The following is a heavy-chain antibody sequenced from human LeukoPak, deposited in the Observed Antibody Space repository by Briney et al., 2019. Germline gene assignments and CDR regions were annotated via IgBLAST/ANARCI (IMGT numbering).Heavy chain of an antibody. CDR3: ATVTDPRYNYFDP. CDR1: GGSISSYY. J-gene: IGHJ5*02. D-gene: IGHD2-21*02. Sequence: PSETLSLTCTVSGGSISSYYWSWIRQPAGKGLEWIGRIYTSGSTNYNPSPKSRVTMSVDTSKNQFSLKLSSVTAADTAVYYCATVTDPRYNYFDPWGQGTLVTVSS. CDR2: IYTSGST. V-gene: IGHV4-4*07.